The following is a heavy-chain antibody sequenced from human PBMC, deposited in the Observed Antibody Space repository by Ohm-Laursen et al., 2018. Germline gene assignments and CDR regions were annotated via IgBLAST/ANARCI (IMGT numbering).Heavy chain of an antibody. CDR1: GGSFSGYY. Sequence: SDTLSLTCAVYGGSFSGYYWNWIRQPPGKGLEWIGEINHSRSTKYNSSFKSRVTISVDTSKNQFSLKLTSVTAADTAVYYCARDLIAYCPTTSCDNFGMDVWGQGTTVTVSS. CDR3: ARDLIAYCPTTSCDNFGMDV. CDR2: INHSRST. D-gene: IGHD2-2*01. V-gene: IGHV4-34*01. J-gene: IGHJ6*02.